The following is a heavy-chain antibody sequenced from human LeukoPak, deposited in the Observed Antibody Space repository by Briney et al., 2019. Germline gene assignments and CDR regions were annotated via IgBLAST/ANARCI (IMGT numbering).Heavy chain of an antibody. CDR3: ARGRVGAPGWYSDL. CDR2: INHSGST. CDR1: GGSFSGYY. Sequence: PSETLSLTCAVYGGSFSGYYWSWIRQPPGKGLEWIGEINHSGSTNYNPSLKSRVTISVDTSKNQFSLKLSSVTAADTAVYYCARGRVGAPGWYSDLWGRGTLVTVSS. D-gene: IGHD1-26*01. J-gene: IGHJ2*01. V-gene: IGHV4-34*01.